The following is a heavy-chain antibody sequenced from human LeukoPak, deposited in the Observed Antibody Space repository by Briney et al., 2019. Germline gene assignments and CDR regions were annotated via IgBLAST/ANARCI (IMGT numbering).Heavy chain of an antibody. CDR2: ISYDGSNE. Sequence: PGTSLRLSCAASGFTFSSYGMHWVRQAPGEGLEWVVVISYDGSNEDCADSVKGRVTISRDNSKNTLYLQMNSLRAEDTAVYYCARDGSGSYSYFDYWGQGTLVTVSS. J-gene: IGHJ4*02. CDR3: ARDGSGSYSYFDY. D-gene: IGHD3-10*01. CDR1: GFTFSSYG. V-gene: IGHV3-33*01.